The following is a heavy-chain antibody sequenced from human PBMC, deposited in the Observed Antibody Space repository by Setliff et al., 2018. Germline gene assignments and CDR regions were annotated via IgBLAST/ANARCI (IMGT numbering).Heavy chain of an antibody. D-gene: IGHD3-22*01. Sequence: PGESLKISCKGSGYSFSNFWIGWVRQMPGKGLEWMGIIYPGDSHTRYSPSFQGQVTISADKAISTAYLPWSSRKASDRAMYYCARTGGSIYDDSSGYAIWGQGTLVTGSS. CDR2: IYPGDSHT. CDR3: ARTGGSIYDDSSGYAI. V-gene: IGHV5-51*01. J-gene: IGHJ4*02. CDR1: GYSFSNFW.